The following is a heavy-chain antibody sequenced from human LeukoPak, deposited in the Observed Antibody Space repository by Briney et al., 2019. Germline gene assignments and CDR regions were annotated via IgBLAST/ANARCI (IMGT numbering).Heavy chain of an antibody. CDR2: IDHTGTT. J-gene: IGHJ4*02. CDR3: ARVTGYVIEDYFDY. Sequence: SETLSLTCSVSDDSITIYYWTWIRQPPGKGLEWIGYIDHTGTTNYNPSLNSRVTISRDTSKNQFSLKLRSVTAADTAVYYCARVTGYVIEDYFDYWGQGTLVTVSS. V-gene: IGHV4-59*01. D-gene: IGHD3-22*01. CDR1: DDSITIYY.